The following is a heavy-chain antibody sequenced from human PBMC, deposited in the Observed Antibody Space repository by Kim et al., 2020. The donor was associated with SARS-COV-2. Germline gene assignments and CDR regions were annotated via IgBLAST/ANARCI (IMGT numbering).Heavy chain of an antibody. V-gene: IGHV4-59*01. Sequence: SETLSLTCTVSGGSISSYYWSWIRQPPGKGLEWIGYIYYSGSTNYNPSLKSRVTISVDTSKNQFSLKLSTVTAADTAVYYCARFYGEGVRPTNNYYYYYMDGWDKGTTVTVSS. J-gene: IGHJ6*03. CDR2: IYYSGST. CDR3: ARFYGEGVRPTNNYYYYYMDG. CDR1: GGSISSYY. D-gene: IGHD4-17*01.